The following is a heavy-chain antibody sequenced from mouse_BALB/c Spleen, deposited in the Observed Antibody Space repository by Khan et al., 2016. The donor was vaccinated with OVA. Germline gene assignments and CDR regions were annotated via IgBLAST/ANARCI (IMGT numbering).Heavy chain of an antibody. CDR3: ARGNYYGYYFDY. J-gene: IGHJ2*01. V-gene: IGHV3-2*02. D-gene: IGHD1-1*01. CDR2: ISYSVGT. Sequence: EVRLQESGPGLVKPSQSLSLTCPVTGYSITSGYAWNWIRQFLGNKLEWMGYISYSVGTCSNPSLKSLISITRDSSKHQFFHQLNSVTTEDTATDYCARGNYYGYYFDYWGQGTPLTVSS. CDR1: GYSITSGYA.